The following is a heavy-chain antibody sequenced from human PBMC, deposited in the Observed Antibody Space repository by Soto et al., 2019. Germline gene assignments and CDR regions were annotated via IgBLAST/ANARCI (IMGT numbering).Heavy chain of an antibody. D-gene: IGHD6-13*01. Sequence: SGPTLVNPTQTLTLTCTFSGFSLSTSGMCVSWIRQPPGKALEWLALIDWDDDKYYSTSLKTRLTISKDTSKNQVVLTMTNMDTVDTATYYCARTLGIAAAAYYFDDWGQGTLVTVSS. CDR2: IDWDDDK. CDR1: GFSLSTSGMC. CDR3: ARTLGIAAAAYYFDD. J-gene: IGHJ4*02. V-gene: IGHV2-70*01.